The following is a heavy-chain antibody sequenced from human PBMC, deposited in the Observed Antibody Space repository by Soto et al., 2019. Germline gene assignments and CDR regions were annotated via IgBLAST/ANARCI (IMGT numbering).Heavy chain of an antibody. Sequence: QVQLVQSGAEVKKPGSSVKVSCKASGGTFSSYAISWVRQAPGQGLEWMGGIIPIFGTANDAQKIQGRVTITADESTSTAYMELRSMRSEATAVYDCERLTAAHHYYYYYVIDVWGQGTTVTVSS. CDR1: GGTFSSYA. J-gene: IGHJ6*02. CDR2: IIPIFGTA. D-gene: IGHD2-2*01. V-gene: IGHV1-69*12. CDR3: ERLTAAHHYYYYYVIDV.